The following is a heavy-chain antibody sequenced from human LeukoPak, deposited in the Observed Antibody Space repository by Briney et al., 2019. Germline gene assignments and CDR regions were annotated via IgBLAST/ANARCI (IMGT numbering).Heavy chain of an antibody. CDR3: ARHPRVYFDL. CDR1: GGSISSSSYY. D-gene: IGHD5-24*01. Sequence: SETLSLTCTVSGGSISSSSYYWGWIRQPPGTGLEWIGSIYYSGSTYYNPSLKSRVTISVDTSKNQFSLKLSSVTAADTAVYYCARHPRVYFDLWGRGTLVTVSS. CDR2: IYYSGST. J-gene: IGHJ2*01. V-gene: IGHV4-39*01.